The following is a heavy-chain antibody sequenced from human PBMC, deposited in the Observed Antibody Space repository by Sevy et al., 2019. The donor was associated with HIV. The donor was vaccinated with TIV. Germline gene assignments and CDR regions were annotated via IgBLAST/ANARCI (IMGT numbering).Heavy chain of an antibody. CDR1: GGSISSSSYY. Sequence: SETLSLTCTVSGGSISSSSYYWGWIRQPPGKGLEWIGRIYYSGSTYYNPSLKSRVTISVDTSKNQFSLKLSSVTAADTAVYYCASTRYYYDSSGYYYYYYGMDVWAKGPRSPSP. J-gene: IGHJ6*02. D-gene: IGHD3-22*01. CDR2: IYYSGST. CDR3: ASTRYYYDSSGYYYYYYGMDV. V-gene: IGHV4-39*01.